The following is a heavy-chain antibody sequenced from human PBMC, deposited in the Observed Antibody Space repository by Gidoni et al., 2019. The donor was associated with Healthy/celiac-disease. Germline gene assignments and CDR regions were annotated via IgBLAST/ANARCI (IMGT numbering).Heavy chain of an antibody. D-gene: IGHD3-9*01. CDR1: GCTFSSYA. J-gene: IGHJ3*02. CDR2: ISGSGGST. CDR3: AKDMPYYDILTGYDAFDI. Sequence: EVQLLESGGGLVQPGGSLRLSCAASGCTFSSYALTWVRQAPGKGLEWVSAISGSGGSTYYADSVKGRFTISRDNSKNTLYLQMNSLRAEDTAVYYCAKDMPYYDILTGYDAFDIWGQGTMVTVSS. V-gene: IGHV3-23*01.